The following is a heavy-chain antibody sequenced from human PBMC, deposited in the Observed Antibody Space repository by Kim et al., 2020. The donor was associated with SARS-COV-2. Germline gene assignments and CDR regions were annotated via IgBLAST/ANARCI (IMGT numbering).Heavy chain of an antibody. Sequence: GGSLRLSCAASGFTFSSHWMHWVRQAPGKGLVWVSRINSDGSTTSYGDSVKGRFTISRDNAKNTLYLQMNSLRAEDTAVYYCASRQFTSGWYYFDYWGHGTLVTVSS. D-gene: IGHD6-19*01. V-gene: IGHV3-74*01. CDR3: ASRQFTSGWYYFDY. CDR1: GFTFSSHW. CDR2: INSDGSTT. J-gene: IGHJ4*01.